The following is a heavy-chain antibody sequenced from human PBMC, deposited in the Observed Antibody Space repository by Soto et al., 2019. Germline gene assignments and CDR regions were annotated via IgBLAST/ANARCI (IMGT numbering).Heavy chain of an antibody. D-gene: IGHD3-9*01. Sequence: GGSLRLSCAASGFTFSSYAMSWVRQAPGKGLEWVSAISGSGGSTYYADSVKGRFTISRDNSKNTLYLQMNSLRAEDTAVYYCTIKEGRYDILTCYPNHDYYYGMDVWGQGTTVPVS. CDR1: GFTFSSYA. V-gene: IGHV3-23*01. CDR3: TIKEGRYDILTCYPNHDYYYGMDV. J-gene: IGHJ6*02. CDR2: ISGSGGST.